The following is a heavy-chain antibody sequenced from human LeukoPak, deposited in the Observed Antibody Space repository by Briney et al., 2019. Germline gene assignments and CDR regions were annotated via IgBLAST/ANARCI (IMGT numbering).Heavy chain of an antibody. CDR2: IYYSGST. D-gene: IGHD1-7*01. Sequence: SETLPLTCTVSGGSISSGGYYWSWIRQHPGKGLEWIGYIYYSGSTYYNPSLKSRVTISVDTSKNQFSLKLSSVTAADTAVYYCARVLRRDNWNYYGFDIWGQGTMVTVSS. CDR1: GGSISSGGYY. J-gene: IGHJ3*02. CDR3: ARVLRRDNWNYYGFDI. V-gene: IGHV4-31*03.